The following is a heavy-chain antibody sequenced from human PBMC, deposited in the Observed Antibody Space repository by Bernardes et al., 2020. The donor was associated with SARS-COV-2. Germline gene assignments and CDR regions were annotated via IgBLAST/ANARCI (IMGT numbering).Heavy chain of an antibody. Sequence: GGSLRLSCAASGFTFSWHGMHWVRQAPGKGLEWVALIWYDGSNKFYAESVKGRFTVSRDNSKNALYLQMDSLRAEDTAVYYCARVSLYPPSNQFDSWGQGTLVTVSS. CDR1: GFTFSWHG. D-gene: IGHD2-2*02. V-gene: IGHV3-33*01. J-gene: IGHJ4*02. CDR2: IWYDGSNK. CDR3: ARVSLYPPSNQFDS.